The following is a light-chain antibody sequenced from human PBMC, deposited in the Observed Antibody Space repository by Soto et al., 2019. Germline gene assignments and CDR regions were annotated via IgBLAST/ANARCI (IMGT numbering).Light chain of an antibody. CDR1: QSVSSN. V-gene: IGKV3-20*01. CDR2: GAS. J-gene: IGKJ1*01. CDR3: QQSGSSGP. Sequence: TVAPGALCVTQGERATLSCRASQSVSSNLAWYQQKPGQAPRLLIYGASNRATGIPDRFSGSGSGTDFTLTISRLEPEDFAVYYCQQSGSSGPSGQ.